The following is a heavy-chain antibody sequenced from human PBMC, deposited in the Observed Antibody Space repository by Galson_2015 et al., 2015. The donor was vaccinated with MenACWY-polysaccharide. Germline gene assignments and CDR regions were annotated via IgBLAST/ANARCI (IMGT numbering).Heavy chain of an antibody. CDR3: ARDPEWGANDY. CDR1: GFMFSNSW. J-gene: IGHJ4*02. V-gene: IGHV3-7*01. D-gene: IGHD1-26*01. Sequence: SLRLSCAASGFMFSNSWMAWVRQAPGKGLGWVGNIKYDGSVEYYVDSVKGRFTISRDNAENSVYLQMNSLRAEDTAVYYCARDPEWGANDYWGQGTLVTVSS. CDR2: IKYDGSVE.